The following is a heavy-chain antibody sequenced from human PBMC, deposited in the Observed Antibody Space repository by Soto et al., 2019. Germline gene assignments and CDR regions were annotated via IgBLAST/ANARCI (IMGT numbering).Heavy chain of an antibody. D-gene: IGHD3-22*01. Sequence: GGSLRLSCAASGFTFSSYSMNWVRQAPGKGLEWVSYISSSSSTIYYADSVKGRFTISRDNAKNSLYLQMNSLRDEDTAVYYCARDRYYYDSSGYYPFDYWGQGTLVTGLL. V-gene: IGHV3-48*02. J-gene: IGHJ4*02. CDR1: GFTFSSYS. CDR3: ARDRYYYDSSGYYPFDY. CDR2: ISSSSSTI.